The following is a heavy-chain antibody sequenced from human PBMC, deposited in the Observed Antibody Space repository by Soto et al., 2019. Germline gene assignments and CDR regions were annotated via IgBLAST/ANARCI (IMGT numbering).Heavy chain of an antibody. CDR3: ASSSGNNDGVGTNYYFDY. Sequence: QVQLVQSGAEVKKPGSSVKVSCKSSGGTFSTYSIVWVRQAPGEGLEWMGGIIPIFGTANYAQKLQDRVTITAAKSTNTAFMELSSLKSEDTAMYYCASSSGNNDGVGTNYYFDYWGQGTLVTVSS. CDR1: GGTFSTYS. V-gene: IGHV1-69*06. CDR2: IIPIFGTA. J-gene: IGHJ4*02. D-gene: IGHD1-26*01.